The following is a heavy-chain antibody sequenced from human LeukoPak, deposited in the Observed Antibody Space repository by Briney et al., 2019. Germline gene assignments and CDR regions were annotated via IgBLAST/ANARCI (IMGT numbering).Heavy chain of an antibody. CDR3: AKVVGPWSGLRGYMDV. J-gene: IGHJ6*03. CDR2: IRYDGSNQ. V-gene: IGHV3-30*02. D-gene: IGHD3-3*01. Sequence: PGGSLRLSCAASGFTFTTYGMHWVRQAPGKGLEWVAFIRYDGSNQYYADSVKGRFTISRDNSKNTLYPQMNSLRAEDTAVYYCAKVVGPWSGLRGYMDVWGKGTTVTVSS. CDR1: GFTFTTYG.